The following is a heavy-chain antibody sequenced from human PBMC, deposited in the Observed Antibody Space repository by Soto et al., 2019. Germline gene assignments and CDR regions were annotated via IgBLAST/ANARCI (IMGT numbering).Heavy chain of an antibody. Sequence: SETLSLTCTVSGGSISSYYWSWIRQPPGKGLEWIGYIYYSGSTNYNPSLKSRVTISVDTSKNQFSLKLSSVTAADTAVYYCARGTLLWFGELLLEFRSEYYYGMDVWSQGTTVTVSS. CDR3: ARGTLLWFGELLLEFRSEYYYGMDV. CDR2: IYYSGST. V-gene: IGHV4-59*01. J-gene: IGHJ6*02. CDR1: GGSISSYY. D-gene: IGHD3-10*01.